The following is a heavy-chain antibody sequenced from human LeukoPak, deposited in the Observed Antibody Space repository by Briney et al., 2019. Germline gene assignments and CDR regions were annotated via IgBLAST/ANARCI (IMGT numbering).Heavy chain of an antibody. J-gene: IGHJ6*02. CDR3: ARVPVYCSGGSCYSLNYYYGRDV. Sequence: ASVKVSCKASGYTFTSYGISWVRQAPGQGLEWMGWISAYNGNTNYAQRLQGRVTMTTDTSTSTAYMELRSLRSDDTAVYYCARVPVYCSGGSCYSLNYYYGRDVWGQGTTVTVSS. D-gene: IGHD2-15*01. V-gene: IGHV1-18*01. CDR2: ISAYNGNT. CDR1: GYTFTSYG.